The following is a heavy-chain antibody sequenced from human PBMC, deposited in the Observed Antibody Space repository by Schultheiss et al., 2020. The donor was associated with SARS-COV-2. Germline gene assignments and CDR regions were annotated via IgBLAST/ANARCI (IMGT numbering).Heavy chain of an antibody. V-gene: IGHV4-61*10. D-gene: IGHD6-13*01. J-gene: IGHJ6*02. CDR1: GGSISSGSYY. Sequence: SETLSLTCTVSGGSISSGSYYWSWIRQPAGKGLEWIGYIYYKGNTNYNPSLKSRVTISVDTSKNQFSLKLSSVTAADTAVYYCARGDSSSGMDVWGQGTTVTVSS. CDR2: IYYKGNT. CDR3: ARGDSSSGMDV.